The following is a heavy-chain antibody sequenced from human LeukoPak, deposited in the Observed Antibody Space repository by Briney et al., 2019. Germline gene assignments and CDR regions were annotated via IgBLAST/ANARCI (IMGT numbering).Heavy chain of an antibody. CDR2: IYPGDSDT. D-gene: IGHD3-10*01. CDR3: ARLDGFIYGSGGEEFDP. V-gene: IGHV5-51*01. J-gene: IGHJ5*02. Sequence: GESLKISCKGSGYSFTSYWIGWVRQMPGKGLEWMGTIYPGDSDTRYSPSFQGQVTISADKSISTAYLQWSSLKASDTAMYYCARLDGFIYGSGGEEFDPWGQGTLVTVSS. CDR1: GYSFTSYW.